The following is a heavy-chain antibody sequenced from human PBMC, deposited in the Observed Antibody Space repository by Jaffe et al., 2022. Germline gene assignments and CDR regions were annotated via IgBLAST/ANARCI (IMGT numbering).Heavy chain of an antibody. CDR1: GFTFNTYA. J-gene: IGHJ4*02. V-gene: IGHV3-23*01. CDR2: ISSGGGST. CDR3: AKDPADILGYCTGGECYISQFQPYFDY. Sequence: EVQLLESGGGLVQPGGSLRLSCGASGFTFNTYAMSWVRQAPGKGLEWVSVISSGGGSTYYADSVKGRFTISRDNSKNTLYLQMSSLRVDDTAVYYCAKDPADILGYCTGGECYISQFQPYFDYWGQGTLVSVSS. D-gene: IGHD2-8*02.